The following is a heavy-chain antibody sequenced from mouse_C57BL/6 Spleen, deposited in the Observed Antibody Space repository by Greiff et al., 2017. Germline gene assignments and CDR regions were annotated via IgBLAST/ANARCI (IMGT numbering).Heavy chain of an antibody. CDR3: ARDGGYYYGSSSFAY. J-gene: IGHJ3*01. D-gene: IGHD1-1*01. CDR2: ISYDGSN. V-gene: IGHV3-6*01. CDR1: GYSITSGYS. Sequence: EVKLMESGPGLVKPSQSLSLTCSVTGYSITSGYSWNWIRQFPGNKLEWMGYISYDGSNNYNPSLKNRISITRDTSKHQFFLKLNSVTTEDTATYYCARDGGYYYGSSSFAYWGQGTLVTVSA.